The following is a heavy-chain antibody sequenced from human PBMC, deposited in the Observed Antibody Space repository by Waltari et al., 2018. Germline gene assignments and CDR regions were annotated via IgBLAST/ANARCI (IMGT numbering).Heavy chain of an antibody. J-gene: IGHJ4*02. V-gene: IGHV4-34*01. CDR1: GGSFSGYY. D-gene: IGHD6-19*01. CDR2: INHRGST. Sequence: QVQLQQWGAGLLKPSETLSLTCAVYGGSFSGYYWSWIRQPPGKGLEWIGEINHRGSTNYNPSLKSRVTISVDTSKNQFSLKLSSGTAADTAVYYCARGVSSSGWYEMYYFDYWGQGTLVTVSS. CDR3: ARGVSSSGWYEMYYFDY.